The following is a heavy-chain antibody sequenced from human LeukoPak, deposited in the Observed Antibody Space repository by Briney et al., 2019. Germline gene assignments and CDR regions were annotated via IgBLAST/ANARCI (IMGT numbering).Heavy chain of an antibody. J-gene: IGHJ4*02. CDR2: ITSTGSTI. Sequence: GGSLRLSCAASGFTFSDYYMNWIRQAPGKGLEWVSYITSTGSTIYYADSVKGRFTISRDNAKNSLYLQMNSLRAEDTAVYYCARALAYCGDDCSQHLDYWGQGTLVTVSS. D-gene: IGHD2-21*02. CDR3: ARALAYCGDDCSQHLDY. CDR1: GFTFSDYY. V-gene: IGHV3-11*01.